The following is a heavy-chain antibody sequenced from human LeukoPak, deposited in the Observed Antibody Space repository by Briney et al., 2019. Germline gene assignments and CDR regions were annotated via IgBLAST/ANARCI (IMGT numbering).Heavy chain of an antibody. V-gene: IGHV4-34*01. J-gene: IGHJ4*02. CDR2: INHSGST. CDR3: ARARYSGSLGPLGGY. CDR1: GGSFSGYY. D-gene: IGHD1-26*01. Sequence: SETLSLTCAVYGGSFSGYYWSWIRQPPGKGLEWIGEINHSGSTNYNPSLKSRVTISVHTSKNQFSLKLSSVTAADTAVNYCARARYSGSLGPLGGYWGQGTLVTVSS.